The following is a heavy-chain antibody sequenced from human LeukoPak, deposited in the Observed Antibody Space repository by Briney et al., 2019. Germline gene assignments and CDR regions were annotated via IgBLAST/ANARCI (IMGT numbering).Heavy chain of an antibody. J-gene: IGHJ5*01. V-gene: IGHV4-4*07. CDR1: GGSLRTYY. CDR2: IFVRGST. Sequence: SETLSLTCTVSGGSLRTYYWSWIRQSAGEGLEWIGHIFVRGSTNYNPSLKSRATMSVDTSKNQFPLKLTSVTDADTAVYYCARDSYTYGSRGWFGSWGQGTLVTVSS. CDR3: ARDSYTYGSRGWFGS. D-gene: IGHD5-18*01.